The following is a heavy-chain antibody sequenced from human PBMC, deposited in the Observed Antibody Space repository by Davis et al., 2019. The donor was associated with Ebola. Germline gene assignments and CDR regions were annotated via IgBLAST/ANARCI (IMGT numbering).Heavy chain of an antibody. J-gene: IGHJ4*02. CDR3: ARHEGLAAAPDY. D-gene: IGHD6-13*01. V-gene: IGHV5-51*01. Sequence: GGSLRLSCKGSGYSFTSYWIGWVRQMPGKGLEWMGIIYPGDSDTSYSPSFQGQVTIPADKSISTAYLQWSSLKASDTAMYYCARHEGLAAAPDYWGQGTLVTVSS. CDR1: GYSFTSYW. CDR2: IYPGDSDT.